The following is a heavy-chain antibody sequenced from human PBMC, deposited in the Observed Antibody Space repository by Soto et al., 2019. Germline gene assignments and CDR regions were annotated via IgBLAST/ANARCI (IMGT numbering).Heavy chain of an antibody. J-gene: IGHJ4*02. D-gene: IGHD1-20*01. Sequence: GGSLRLSCAASGFTFNNYWMHWVRQAPGKGLVWVSRINGDGRITNYADSVKGRFTISRDNAQNTLYLQMNSLRAEDTAVYYYARGLYNKYGHDYWGQGTLVTVSS. CDR3: ARGLYNKYGHDY. CDR2: INGDGRIT. V-gene: IGHV3-74*01. CDR1: GFTFNNYW.